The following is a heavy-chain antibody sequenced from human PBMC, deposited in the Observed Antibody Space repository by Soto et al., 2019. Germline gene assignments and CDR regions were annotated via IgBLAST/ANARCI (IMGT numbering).Heavy chain of an antibody. J-gene: IGHJ4*02. CDR1: CGSISSGGYS. Sequence: PSETLSLTCAVSCGSISSGGYSWSWIRQPPGKGLEWIGYIYHSGSTYYNPSLKSRVTISVDRSKNQFSLKLSSVTAADTAVYYCARGDDSSGYSYWGQGTLVTVSS. CDR3: ARGDDSSGYSY. V-gene: IGHV4-30-2*01. CDR2: IYHSGST. D-gene: IGHD3-22*01.